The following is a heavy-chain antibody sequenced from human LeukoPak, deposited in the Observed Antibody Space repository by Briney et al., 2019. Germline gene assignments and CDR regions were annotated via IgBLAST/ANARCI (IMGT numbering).Heavy chain of an antibody. V-gene: IGHV3-30-3*01. Sequence: GGSLRLSCAASGFTFSSYAMHWVRQAPGKGLEWVAVISYDGSNKYYADSVKGRFTISRDNSKNTLYLQMNSLRAEDTAVYYCARTIYYGDLRDYFDYWGQGTLVTVSS. D-gene: IGHD4-17*01. CDR1: GFTFSSYA. J-gene: IGHJ4*02. CDR2: ISYDGSNK. CDR3: ARTIYYGDLRDYFDY.